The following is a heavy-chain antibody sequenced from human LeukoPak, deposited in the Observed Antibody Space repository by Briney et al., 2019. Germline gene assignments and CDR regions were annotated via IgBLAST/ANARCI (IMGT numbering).Heavy chain of an antibody. V-gene: IGHV3-23*01. J-gene: IGHJ4*02. CDR1: GFTFNTYA. D-gene: IGHD2-2*01. CDR2: ISGSGGST. CDR3: AKDRPLVVVPAAIPS. Sequence: PGGSLRLSCAASGFTFNTYAMTWVRQAPGKGLEWVSSISGSGGSTYYADSVKGRFTISRDNSKNTLYLQMNSLRAEDTAVYYCAKDRPLVVVPAAIPSWGQGTLVTVSS.